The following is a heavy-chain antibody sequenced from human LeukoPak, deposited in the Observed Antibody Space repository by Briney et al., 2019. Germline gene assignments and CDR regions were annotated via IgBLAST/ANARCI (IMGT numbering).Heavy chain of an antibody. CDR1: GYTFTSYG. CDR3: ARGGFDY. Sequence: ASVTVSCKASGYTFTSYGISWVRQAPGQGLEWMGLISPNSDDTNYARKFRGRVNMTRETSISTAYVELSRLRSDDTAIYYCARGGFDYWGQGTLVTVSS. CDR2: ISPNSDDT. V-gene: IGHV1-2*02. J-gene: IGHJ4*02.